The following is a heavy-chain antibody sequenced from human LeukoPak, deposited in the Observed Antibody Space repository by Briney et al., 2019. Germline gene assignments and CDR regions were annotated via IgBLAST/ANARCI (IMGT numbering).Heavy chain of an antibody. J-gene: IGHJ6*04. V-gene: IGHV3-48*04. CDR2: ISSSGSTI. Sequence: GGSLRLSCAASVFSFSSHGMSWVRQAPGKGLEWVSYISSSGSTIYYADSVKGRFTISRDNAKNSLYLQMNSLRAEDTAVYYCAELGITMIGGVWGKGTTVTISS. CDR1: VFSFSSHG. CDR3: AELGITMIGGV. D-gene: IGHD3-10*02.